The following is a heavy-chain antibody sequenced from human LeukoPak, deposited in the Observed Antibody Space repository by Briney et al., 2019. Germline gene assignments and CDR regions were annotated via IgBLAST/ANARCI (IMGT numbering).Heavy chain of an antibody. CDR3: ARGYRSCAYIS. CDR1: GYIFTGYY. CDR2: INPKSGDT. J-gene: IGHJ5*02. D-gene: IGHD6-6*01. Sequence: ASVKVSCKASGYIFTGYYIHWVRQAPGQGLEWMGWINPKSGDTNYAQKFQGRITMTRDTPISAAYMELSSLTSDDTAVYYCARGYRSCAYISWGQGTLVTVSS. V-gene: IGHV1-2*02.